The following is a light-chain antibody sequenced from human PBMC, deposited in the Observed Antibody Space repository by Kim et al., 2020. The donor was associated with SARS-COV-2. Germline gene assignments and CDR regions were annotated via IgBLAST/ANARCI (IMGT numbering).Light chain of an antibody. CDR2: RDK. J-gene: IGLJ2*01. CDR3: QVWDSRTVV. V-gene: IGLV3-9*01. CDR1: NIENKN. Sequence: SYELTQPLSVSVALGQTATIPCEGNNIENKNVHWYHQRPGQAPVLVMYRDKKRPSGIPERLSGSNSGNTATLTISRVEAGDEGDYYCQVWDSRTVVFGGGTQLTVL.